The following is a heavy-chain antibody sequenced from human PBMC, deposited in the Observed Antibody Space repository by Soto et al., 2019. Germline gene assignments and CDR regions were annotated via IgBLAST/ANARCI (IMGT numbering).Heavy chain of an antibody. J-gene: IGHJ4*02. CDR2: IYHTGST. D-gene: IGHD6-13*01. CDR3: AKATRTLSSSNCDY. CDR1: SGSISTVGHY. Sequence: QVKLQESGPKLVKPSQTLSLTCSVSSGSISTVGHYWTWIRQPPGKGLEWIGSIYHTGSTYYSKSLRSRLMMSVDTSKSQFSLRLSSVTAADTAVYYAAKATRTLSSSNCDYWCQGRLFTVSS. V-gene: IGHV4-31*03.